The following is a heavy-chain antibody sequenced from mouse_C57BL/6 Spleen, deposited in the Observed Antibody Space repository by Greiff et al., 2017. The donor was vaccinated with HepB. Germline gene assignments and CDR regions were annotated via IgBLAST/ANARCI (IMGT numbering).Heavy chain of an antibody. CDR3: AREDGLRRTGYYYAMDY. CDR2: IYPGDGDT. D-gene: IGHD2-2*01. CDR1: GYAFSSSW. V-gene: IGHV1-82*01. Sequence: QVQLQQSGPELVKPGASVKISCKASGYAFSSSWMNWVKQRPGKGLEWIGRIYPGDGDTNYNGKFKGKATLTADNSSSTAYMQLSSLTSEDSAVYFCAREDGLRRTGYYYAMDYWGQGTSVTVSS. J-gene: IGHJ4*01.